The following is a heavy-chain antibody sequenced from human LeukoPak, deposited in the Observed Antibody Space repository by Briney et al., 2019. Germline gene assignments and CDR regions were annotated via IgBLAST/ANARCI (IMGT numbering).Heavy chain of an antibody. J-gene: IGHJ4*02. D-gene: IGHD2/OR15-2a*01. Sequence: PSETLSLTCAVYGGSFRRYYWSWIRQPPGKGLEWIGEINHSGSTNYNPSLKSRVTISVDTSKNQFSLKLSSVTAADTAVYYCASFSGSDFDYWGQGTLVTVSS. CDR1: GGSFRRYY. CDR2: INHSGST. V-gene: IGHV4-34*01. CDR3: ASFSGSDFDY.